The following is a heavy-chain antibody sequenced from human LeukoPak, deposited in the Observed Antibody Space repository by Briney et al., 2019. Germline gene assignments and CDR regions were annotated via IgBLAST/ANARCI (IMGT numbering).Heavy chain of an antibody. J-gene: IGHJ4*02. D-gene: IGHD2-21*02. CDR2: INPIGDST. CDR1: GYTFTSYY. CDR3: GSAVVVPGTIYS. Sequence: ASVKVSCKSSGYTFTSYYMHWVRQAPGQGLEWMGIINPIGDSTNSAQKFQGRVTMTRDTSTSTVYRALCSLRSEETAVYYCGSAVVVPGTIYSWGQGTLVTVSS. V-gene: IGHV1-46*01.